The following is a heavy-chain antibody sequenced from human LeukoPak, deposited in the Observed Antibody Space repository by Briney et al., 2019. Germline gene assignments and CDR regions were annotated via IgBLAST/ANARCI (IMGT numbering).Heavy chain of an antibody. V-gene: IGHV3-21*04. Sequence: GGSLRLSCAASGFTFSSYSMNWVRQAPGKGLEWVSSISSSSSYIYYADSVKGRFTISRDNAKNSLYLQMNSLRAEDTAVYYCAREKTDYYDSSGYNDYWGQGTLVTVSS. D-gene: IGHD3-22*01. J-gene: IGHJ4*02. CDR3: AREKTDYYDSSGYNDY. CDR1: GFTFSSYS. CDR2: ISSSSSYI.